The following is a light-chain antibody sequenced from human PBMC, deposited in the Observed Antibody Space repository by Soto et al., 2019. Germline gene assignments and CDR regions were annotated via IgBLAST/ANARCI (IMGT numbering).Light chain of an antibody. CDR3: SSFRSTTTL. J-gene: IGLJ2*01. V-gene: IGLV2-14*01. Sequence: QSVLTQPASVSGSPGQSITISCTGTSSDIGGYNYVSWYQQHPGKAPKLMIHEVSNRPSGVSNRFSGSKSGNTASLTISGLQAEDEADYYCSSFRSTTTLFGGGTKLTVL. CDR1: SSDIGGYNY. CDR2: EVS.